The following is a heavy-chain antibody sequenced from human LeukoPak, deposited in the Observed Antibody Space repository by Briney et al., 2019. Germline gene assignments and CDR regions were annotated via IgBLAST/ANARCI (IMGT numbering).Heavy chain of an antibody. CDR3: AKSHPAVTTTDWYFDL. D-gene: IGHD4-17*01. Sequence: PSETLSLTCSASGDSISSDYWSWIRQPPGKGLEGIGYISYSGSTKSNPALKSRVTISGDRSKNQFSLKMTSVTAADTAVYYCAKSHPAVTTTDWYFDLWGRGTLVTVSS. CDR1: GDSISSDY. J-gene: IGHJ2*01. CDR2: ISYSGST. V-gene: IGHV4-59*01.